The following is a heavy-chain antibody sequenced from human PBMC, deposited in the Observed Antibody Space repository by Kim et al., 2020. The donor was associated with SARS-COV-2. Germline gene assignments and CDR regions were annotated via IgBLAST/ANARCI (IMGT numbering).Heavy chain of an antibody. CDR3: ARDGSGSYYKRAEYFQH. Sequence: VKGRFTISRDNAKNSLYLQMNSLRAEDTAVYYCARDGSGSYYKRAEYFQHWGQGTLVTVSS. J-gene: IGHJ1*01. V-gene: IGHV3-11*06. D-gene: IGHD3-10*01.